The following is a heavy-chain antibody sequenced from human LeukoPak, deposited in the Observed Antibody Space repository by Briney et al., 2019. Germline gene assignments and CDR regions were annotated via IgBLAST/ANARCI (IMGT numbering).Heavy chain of an antibody. J-gene: IGHJ3*02. CDR2: IYSSGRT. CDR1: DVSINSYY. Sequence: SETLSLTCTVSDVSINSYYWSWIRQPPGKGLEWIGYIYSSGRTNYNPSLKSRVPISVRTSKNQFSLKLSSVTAADTAVYYCARGQGEYCSGGSCYSDTFDIWGQGKMDADSS. CDR3: ARGQGEYCSGGSCYSDTFDI. V-gene: IGHV4-59*01. D-gene: IGHD2-15*01.